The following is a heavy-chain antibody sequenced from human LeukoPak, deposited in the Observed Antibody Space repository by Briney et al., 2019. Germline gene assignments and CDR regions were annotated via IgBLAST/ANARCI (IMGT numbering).Heavy chain of an antibody. Sequence: SQTLSLTCTVSGGSMSPYYWNWIRQAPGKGLEWIGYVFYSGNTYYNPSLRGRVTISIDTSKSQFSLNLSSVTAADTAVYFCAKGTRFDPWGQGTLVTVSS. CDR1: GGSMSPYY. J-gene: IGHJ5*02. V-gene: IGHV4-59*01. D-gene: IGHD1-7*01. CDR2: VFYSGNT. CDR3: AKGTRFDP.